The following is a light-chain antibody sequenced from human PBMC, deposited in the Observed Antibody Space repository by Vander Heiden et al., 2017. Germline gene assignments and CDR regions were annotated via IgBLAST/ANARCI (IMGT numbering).Light chain of an antibody. Sequence: QSQLTQPPSASEDHGQEVTISCSGSGSNIVASTVNWYQQLPGTDPRLLVFINNQQPSGVPDRFSASKYGTSASLAISGLQSEDEAHYYCATWEVRLNGRVFGGGTKLTVL. V-gene: IGLV1-44*01. CDR1: GSNIVAST. CDR2: INN. CDR3: ATWEVRLNGRV. J-gene: IGLJ3*02.